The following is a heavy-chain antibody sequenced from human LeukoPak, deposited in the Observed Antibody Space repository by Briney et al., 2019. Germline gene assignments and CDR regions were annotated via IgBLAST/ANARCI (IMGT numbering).Heavy chain of an antibody. V-gene: IGHV4-59*08. CDR1: GGSISSYY. J-gene: IGHJ5*02. Sequence: SETLSLTCTVSGGSISSYYWSWIRQPPGKGLEWIGYIYYSGSTNYNPSLKSRVTISVDTSKNQFSLKLSSVTAADTAVYYCARHETGEYNWNGGNRDLNNNWFDPWGQGTLVTVSS. D-gene: IGHD1-1*01. CDR3: ARHETGEYNWNGGNRDLNNNWFDP. CDR2: IYYSGST.